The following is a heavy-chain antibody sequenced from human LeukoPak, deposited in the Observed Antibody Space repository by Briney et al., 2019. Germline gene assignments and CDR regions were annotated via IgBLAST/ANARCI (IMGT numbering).Heavy chain of an antibody. CDR3: ARVPPYYYDSIGYDRVGWYFAY. D-gene: IGHD3-22*01. CDR2: INPNSGGT. V-gene: IGHV1-2*06. J-gene: IGHJ4*02. Sequence: GASVKVSCKASGYTFTGYYMHWVRQAPGQGLEWMGRINPNSGGTNYAQKFQGRVTMTRDTSISTAYMELSRLRSDDTAVYYCARVPPYYYDSIGYDRVGWYFAYWGQGTLVTVSS. CDR1: GYTFTGYY.